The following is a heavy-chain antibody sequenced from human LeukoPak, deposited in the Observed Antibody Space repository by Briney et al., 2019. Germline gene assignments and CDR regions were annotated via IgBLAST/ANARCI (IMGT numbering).Heavy chain of an antibody. CDR1: GLNFNTYD. CDR2: FGTRHTHI. D-gene: IGHD6-19*01. CDR3: ARGPGYSSGWYVLSVDY. V-gene: IGHV3-21*01. Sequence: GGSLRLSCVGSGLNFNTYDLTWVRQAPGKGLEWVALFGTRHTHIFYADSVKGRFTTSRDNSKNMLYLQMNSLSAEDTAVYYCARGPGYSSGWYVLSVDYWGQGTLVTVSS. J-gene: IGHJ4*02.